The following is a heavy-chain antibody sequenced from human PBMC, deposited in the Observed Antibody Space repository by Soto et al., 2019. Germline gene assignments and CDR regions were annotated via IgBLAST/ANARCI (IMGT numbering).Heavy chain of an antibody. J-gene: IGHJ4*02. Sequence: SETLSLTCTVSGGSMSSYYWTWLRQSPGRGLEWIGYISYSGSTYYNPSLKSRVTVSADTSKNQFSLRMNSMIAADTAMYYCARQIYDSDTGPNFQYYFDSWGQGTPVTVSS. D-gene: IGHD3-22*01. CDR1: GGSMSSYY. V-gene: IGHV4-59*01. CDR2: ISYSGST. CDR3: ARQIYDSDTGPNFQYYFDS.